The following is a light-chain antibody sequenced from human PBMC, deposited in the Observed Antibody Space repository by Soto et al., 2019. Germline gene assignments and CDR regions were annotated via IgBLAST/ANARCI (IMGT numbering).Light chain of an antibody. CDR3: SSFASSNTWV. Sequence: QSALTQPPSASGSPGQSVTISCTGTSSDVGAYNYVSWYQQHAGKAHKLVIYEFTKRPSGVPDRFSGSKSANTASLTVSGLQAEDEADYYCSSFASSNTWVFGGGTKVTV. CDR1: SSDVGAYNY. V-gene: IGLV2-8*01. CDR2: EFT. J-gene: IGLJ3*02.